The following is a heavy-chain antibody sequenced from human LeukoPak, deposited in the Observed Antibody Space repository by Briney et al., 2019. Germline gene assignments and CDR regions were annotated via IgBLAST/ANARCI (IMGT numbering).Heavy chain of an antibody. D-gene: IGHD6-19*01. CDR1: GFTFSTYA. CDR3: AKSMTLQWRGFFDL. V-gene: IGHV3-23*01. J-gene: IGHJ2*01. Sequence: GGSLRRSCAASGFTFSTYAMSWVSQAPGKGLEWVSTISDSGANTYYADSVRGRFTISRDNSKNTLYLQKNSLRADDTAIYYCAKSMTLQWRGFFDLWGRGTHVTVSS. CDR2: ISDSGANT.